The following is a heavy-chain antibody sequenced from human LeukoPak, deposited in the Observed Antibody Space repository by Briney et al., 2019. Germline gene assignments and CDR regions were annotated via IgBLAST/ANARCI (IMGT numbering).Heavy chain of an antibody. CDR3: AKDQYGGNPQYYFDY. CDR2: ISGSGGNT. J-gene: IGHJ4*02. V-gene: IGHV3-23*01. Sequence: PGGSLRLSCAASGFTFSSYAMSWVRQAPGKGLEWVSAISGSGGNTYYADSVKGRFTISGDNSKNTLYLQMNSLRAEDTAVYYCAKDQYGGNPQYYFDYWGQGTLVTVSS. CDR1: GFTFSSYA. D-gene: IGHD4-23*01.